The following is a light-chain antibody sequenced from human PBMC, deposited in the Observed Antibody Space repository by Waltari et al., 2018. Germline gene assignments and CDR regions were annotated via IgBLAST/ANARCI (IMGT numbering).Light chain of an antibody. J-gene: IGKJ4*01. CDR3: QQYAGSPIT. V-gene: IGKV3-20*01. CDR1: QSVSHSN. Sequence: EIVLTQSQGTLSLSSGESATLSCRATQSVSHSNLAWYQQKGGQSTRLLIYGASSRATCIPYRFSGSGSGTDFTLSISILEPEDYGVYYCQQYAGSPITFGGGTKVEI. CDR2: GAS.